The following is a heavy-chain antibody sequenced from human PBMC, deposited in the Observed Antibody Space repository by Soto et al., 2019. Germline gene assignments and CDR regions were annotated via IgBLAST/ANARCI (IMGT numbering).Heavy chain of an antibody. Sequence: EVQLLESGGGLVQPGGSLRLSCAASGFTFSSYAMSLVRQAPGKGLEWVSGISGSGGCTYYADSVKGRFTISRDNYKNTMYLQMNSLRAEDTAVYYCANERSWYFDYWGQGTLVTVSS. CDR2: ISGSGGCT. CDR1: GFTFSSYA. J-gene: IGHJ4*02. D-gene: IGHD6-13*01. V-gene: IGHV3-23*01. CDR3: ANERSWYFDY.